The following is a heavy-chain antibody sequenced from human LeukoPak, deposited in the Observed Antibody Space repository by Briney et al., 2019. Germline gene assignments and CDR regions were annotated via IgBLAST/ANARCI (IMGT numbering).Heavy chain of an antibody. CDR2: IYYSGST. V-gene: IGHV4-59*01. Sequence: SETLSLTCTVSGGSISSYYWSWIRQPPGKGLEWIGYIYYSGSTNYNPSLKSRVTISVDTSKNQFSLKLSSVTAADTAVYYCAREDIVVVPAAETSTYYYYYMDVWGKGTTVTVSS. J-gene: IGHJ6*03. D-gene: IGHD2-2*01. CDR1: GGSISSYY. CDR3: AREDIVVVPAAETSTYYYYYMDV.